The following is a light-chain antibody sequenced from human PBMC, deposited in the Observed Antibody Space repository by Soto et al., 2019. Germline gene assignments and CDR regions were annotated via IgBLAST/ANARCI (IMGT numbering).Light chain of an antibody. V-gene: IGKV3-15*01. CDR3: QQYKNWPL. CDR1: HSVNSH. CDR2: GAS. Sequence: MMMTQSPATLSVSPGERVTLSCRTSHSVNSHVAWYQQKPGQAPRLLLYGASTRATGIPVRFSGSGFGTEFTLTISSLQSEDFAVYYWQQYKNWPLFGKGTRLDIK. J-gene: IGKJ5*01.